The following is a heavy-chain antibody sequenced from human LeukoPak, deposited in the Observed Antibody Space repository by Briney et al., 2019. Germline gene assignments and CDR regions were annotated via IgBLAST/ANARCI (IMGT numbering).Heavy chain of an antibody. CDR1: GFTFSSYG. V-gene: IGHV3-33*01. CDR3: ARASCYLRNCYYYGMDV. Sequence: GMSLRLSCAASGFTFSSYGMHGVRQAPGKGLEWVAVIWYDGSNKYYADSVKGRFTISRDNSKNTLYLQMNSLRDEDTAVYSCARASCYLRNCYYYGMDVWGQGTTVTVSS. CDR2: IWYDGSNK. D-gene: IGHD2-2*01. J-gene: IGHJ6*02.